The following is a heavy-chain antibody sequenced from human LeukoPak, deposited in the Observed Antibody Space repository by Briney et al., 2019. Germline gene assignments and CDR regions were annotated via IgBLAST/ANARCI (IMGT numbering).Heavy chain of an antibody. Sequence: PGGSLRLSCAASVFTLSSYAMQWVRQARRKGQEWVAVISYDGSNKYYADSVKGRFTISRDNSKNTLYLQMNSLRAEDTAVFYCARDYGSGSYSNLGGFDYWGQGTLVTVSS. D-gene: IGHD3-10*01. CDR1: VFTLSSYA. J-gene: IGHJ4*02. V-gene: IGHV3-30-3*01. CDR2: ISYDGSNK. CDR3: ARDYGSGSYSNLGGFDY.